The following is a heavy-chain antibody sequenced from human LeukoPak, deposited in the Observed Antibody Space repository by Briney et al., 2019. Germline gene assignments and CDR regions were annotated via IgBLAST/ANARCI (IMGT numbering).Heavy chain of an antibody. CDR1: GFTFSSYE. CDR3: AGTYYYDSTPDY. D-gene: IGHD3-22*01. CDR2: ISSSGSTI. V-gene: IGHV3-48*03. Sequence: GGSLRLSCAASGFTFSSYEMNWVRQAPGKGLEWVSYISSSGSTIYYADSVKGRFTISRDNAKNSLYLQMNSLRAEDTAVYYCAGTYYYDSTPDYWGQGTLVTVSS. J-gene: IGHJ4*02.